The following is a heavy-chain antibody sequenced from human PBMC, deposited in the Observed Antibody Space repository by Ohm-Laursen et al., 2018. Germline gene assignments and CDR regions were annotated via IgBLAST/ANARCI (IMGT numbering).Heavy chain of an antibody. J-gene: IGHJ4*02. V-gene: IGHV4-34*01. CDR2: INHSGST. CDR1: GGSFSGYY. CDR3: ARDLRIAAAGTVADY. D-gene: IGHD6-13*01. Sequence: SETLSLTCAVYGGSFSGYYWSWIRQPPGKGLEWIGGINHSGSTNYNPSLKSRVTISVDTSKNQFSLKLSSVTAADTAVYYCARDLRIAAAGTVADYWGQGTLVTVSS.